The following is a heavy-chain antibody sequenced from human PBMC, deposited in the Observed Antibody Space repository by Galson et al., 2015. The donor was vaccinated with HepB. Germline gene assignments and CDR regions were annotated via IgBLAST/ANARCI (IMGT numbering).Heavy chain of an antibody. CDR3: ARDVDGENYYYGMDV. J-gene: IGHJ6*02. CDR2: ISSSSSYI. Sequence: SLRLSCAASGFTFSSYSMNWVRQAPGKGLEWVSSISSSSSYIYYADSVKGRFTISRDNAKNSLYLQMNSLRAEDTAVYYCARDVDGENYYYGMDVWGQGTTVTVSS. D-gene: IGHD5-12*01. CDR1: GFTFSSYS. V-gene: IGHV3-21*01.